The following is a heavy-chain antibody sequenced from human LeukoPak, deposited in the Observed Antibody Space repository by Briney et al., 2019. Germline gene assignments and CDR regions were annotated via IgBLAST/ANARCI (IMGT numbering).Heavy chain of an antibody. CDR3: ARDSGTGYSSSWYGYYYMDV. Sequence: PGGSLRLSCAASGFTISSYGMHWVRQAPGKGLEWVAVIWYDGSNKYYADSVKGRFTISRDNSKNTLYLQMNSLRAEDTAVYYCARDSGTGYSSSWYGYYYMDVWGKGTTVTVSS. V-gene: IGHV3-33*01. CDR2: IWYDGSNK. CDR1: GFTISSYG. J-gene: IGHJ6*03. D-gene: IGHD6-13*01.